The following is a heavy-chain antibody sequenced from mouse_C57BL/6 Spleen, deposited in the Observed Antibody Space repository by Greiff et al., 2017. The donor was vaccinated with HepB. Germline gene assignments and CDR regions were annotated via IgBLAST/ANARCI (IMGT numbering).Heavy chain of an antibody. CDR2: ISYDGSN. CDR3: ARGMDYFFAY. Sequence: EVKLQESGPGLVKPSQSLSLTCSVTGYSITSGYYWNWIRQFPGNKLEWMGYISYDGSNNYNPSLKNRISITRDTSKNQFFLKLNSVTTEDTATYYCARGMDYFFAYWGQGTLVTVSA. V-gene: IGHV3-6*01. J-gene: IGHJ3*01. CDR1: GYSITSGYY. D-gene: IGHD1-1*01.